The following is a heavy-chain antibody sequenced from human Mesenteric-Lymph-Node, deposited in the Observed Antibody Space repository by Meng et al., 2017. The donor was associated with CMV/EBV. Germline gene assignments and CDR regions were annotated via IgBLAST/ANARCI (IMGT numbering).Heavy chain of an antibody. J-gene: IGHJ4*02. CDR2: IYYSGNT. CDR1: GGSISSSSYY. D-gene: IGHD1-26*01. V-gene: IGHV4-39*01. CDR3: ARKQWELFDYFDY. Sequence: GSLRLSCTVSGGSISSSSYYWGWIRQPPGKGLEWIGSIYYSGNTYYNPSLKSRVTISVDTSKNQFSLKLSSVTAADTAVYYCARKQWELFDYFDYWGQGTLVTVSS.